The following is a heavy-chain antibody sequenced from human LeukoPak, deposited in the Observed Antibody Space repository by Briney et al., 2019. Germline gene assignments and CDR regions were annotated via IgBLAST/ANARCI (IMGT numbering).Heavy chain of an antibody. Sequence: GASVKVSCKASGYTFTGYYMHWVRQAPGQGLEWMGWINPNSGGTYYAQKFQGRVTMTRDTSISTAYMELSRLRSDDTAVYYCARGSLAAAGSFDYWGQGTLVTVSS. V-gene: IGHV1-2*02. CDR1: GYTFTGYY. CDR3: ARGSLAAAGSFDY. D-gene: IGHD6-13*01. CDR2: INPNSGGT. J-gene: IGHJ4*02.